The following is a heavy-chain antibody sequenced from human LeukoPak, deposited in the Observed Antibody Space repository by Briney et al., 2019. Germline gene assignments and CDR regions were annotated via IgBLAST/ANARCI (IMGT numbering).Heavy chain of an antibody. Sequence: GGSLRLSCAASGFTFSSYAMSWVRQAPGKGLEWVSAISGSGGSTYYAGSVKGRFTISRDNSKNTLYLQMNSLRAEDTAVYYCASGSYYPRYYFDYWGQGTLVTVSS. CDR1: GFTFSSYA. CDR2: ISGSGGST. CDR3: ASGSYYPRYYFDY. J-gene: IGHJ4*02. D-gene: IGHD1-26*01. V-gene: IGHV3-23*01.